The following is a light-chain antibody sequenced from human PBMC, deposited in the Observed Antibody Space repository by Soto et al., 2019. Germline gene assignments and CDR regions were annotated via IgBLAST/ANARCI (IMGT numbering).Light chain of an antibody. J-gene: IGLJ2*01. CDR2: GNN. CDR1: SSNIGAGYD. Sequence: QPVLTQPPSVSGAPVQMVTISCTGSSSNIGAGYDLHWYQQLTVTAPKLLIYGNNNRPSGFPDRFSGSKSGTSASQAITGLKAEDEADYYCQSYDSSRSVVLGGGTKLTVL. V-gene: IGLV1-40*01. CDR3: QSYDSSRSVV.